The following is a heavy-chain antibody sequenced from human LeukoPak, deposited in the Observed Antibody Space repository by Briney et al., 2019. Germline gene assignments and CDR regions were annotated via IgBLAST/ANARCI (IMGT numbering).Heavy chain of an antibody. J-gene: IGHJ6*02. V-gene: IGHV3-33*01. CDR2: IWYDGSNK. Sequence: GRSLRLSCAASGFTFRSYGMHWVRQAPGKGLEWVAVIWYDGSNKYYADSVKGRFTISRDNSKNTLDLQMNSLRAEDTAVYYCARDQGSNSNYGMDVWGQGTTVTVSS. D-gene: IGHD6-13*01. CDR1: GFTFRSYG. CDR3: ARDQGSNSNYGMDV.